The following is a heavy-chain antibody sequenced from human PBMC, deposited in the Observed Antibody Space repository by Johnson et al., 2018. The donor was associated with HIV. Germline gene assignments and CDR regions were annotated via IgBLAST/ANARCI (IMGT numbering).Heavy chain of an antibody. V-gene: IGHV3-30*02. CDR1: GFTFSSYG. D-gene: IGHD6-6*01. J-gene: IGHJ3*02. CDR3: VREGYSSSSDAFDI. CDR2: IRYDGSNK. Sequence: QVQLVESGGGVVQPGGSRRLSCAASGFTFSSYGMHWVRQAPGKGLEWVAFIRYDGSNKDYADSVEGRFDISRENSKNSHYLHMNSLRPEDTAIYYCVREGYSSSSDAFDIWGQGTMVTVSS.